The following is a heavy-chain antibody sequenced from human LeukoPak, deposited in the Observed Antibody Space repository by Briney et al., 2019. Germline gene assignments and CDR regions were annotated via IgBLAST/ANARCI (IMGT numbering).Heavy chain of an antibody. CDR1: GFTFSSYA. CDR3: ATDQSIAGPTTADC. CDR2: INTDASNT. V-gene: IGHV3-74*01. D-gene: IGHD1-26*01. Sequence: GGSLRLSCAASGFTFSSYAMTWVRQAPGKGLEWVSRINTDASNTIYADSVKGRFTISRDNAKNTLYLQMNGLRAEDTAVYYCATDQSIAGPTTADCWGQGTLVTVSS. J-gene: IGHJ4*02.